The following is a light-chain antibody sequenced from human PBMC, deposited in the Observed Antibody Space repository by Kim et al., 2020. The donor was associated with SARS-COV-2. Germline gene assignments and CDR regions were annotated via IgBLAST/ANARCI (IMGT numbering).Light chain of an antibody. V-gene: IGLV1-44*01. CDR3: AAWDDSLNGRV. J-gene: IGLJ3*02. CDR2: NDN. Sequence: QSVLTQAPSASETPGQRITISCSGSSSNIGTNTVNWYQHLPGAAPKLIIYNDNERPSGVPDRFSGSRSGTSASLAISGLQSEDEADYYCAAWDDSLNGRVFGGGTQLTVL. CDR1: SSNIGTNT.